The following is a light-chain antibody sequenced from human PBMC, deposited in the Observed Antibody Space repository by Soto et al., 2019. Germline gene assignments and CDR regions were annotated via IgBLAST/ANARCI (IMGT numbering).Light chain of an antibody. CDR2: EVS. J-gene: IGLJ1*01. CDR1: SSDVGAYDY. V-gene: IGLV2-14*03. Sequence: QSALTQPAYVSGSPGQSITISCTGTSSDVGAYDYVSWYQQHPDKAPKLMIYEVSYRPSGVSNRFSGYKSVNTATLTSSGLQAEDEADYYCSSYTTSSTRVFGTGTKLTVL. CDR3: SSYTTSSTRV.